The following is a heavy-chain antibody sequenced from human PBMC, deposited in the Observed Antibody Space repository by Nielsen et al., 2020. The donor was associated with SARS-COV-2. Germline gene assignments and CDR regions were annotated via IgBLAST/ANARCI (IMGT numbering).Heavy chain of an antibody. J-gene: IGHJ4*02. CDR2: IGAIDGST. Sequence: GESLKISCAASGFPFMRYAMSWVRQAPGKGLEWVSSIGAIDGSTNYADSVKGRFTISRDNSKNTLYLQLNSLRAEDTAVFYCAKISGSQRHYFDFWGQGALVTVSS. D-gene: IGHD1-26*01. CDR1: GFPFMRYA. CDR3: AKISGSQRHYFDF. V-gene: IGHV3-23*01.